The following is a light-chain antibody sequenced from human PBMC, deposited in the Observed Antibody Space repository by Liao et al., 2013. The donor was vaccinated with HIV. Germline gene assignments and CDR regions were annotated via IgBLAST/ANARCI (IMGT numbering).Light chain of an antibody. CDR2: YDS. CDR3: QVWDSRGV. V-gene: IGLV3-21*01. J-gene: IGLJ2*01. Sequence: SFVLTQPPSVSVAPGGTAKITCGGNNIGSKSVHWYQQKPGQAPVLVMYYDSDRPFAIPGRFSGSNSGNTATLTISRVEAGDEADYYCQVWDSRGVFGGGTKLTVL. CDR1: NIGSKS.